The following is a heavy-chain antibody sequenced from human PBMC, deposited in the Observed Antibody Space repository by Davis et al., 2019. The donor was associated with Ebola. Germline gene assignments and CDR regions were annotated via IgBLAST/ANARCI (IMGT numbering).Heavy chain of an antibody. V-gene: IGHV1-8*01. Sequence: ASVKVSCKASGYTFNSQEIDWVRQAAGQGLEWMGWINPSTGDTGYAQAFQGRVTITKDTSITTAYMELTNLTFQDTAVYYCARGRRYVGLDVWGQGTTVTVAS. CDR3: ARGRRYVGLDV. J-gene: IGHJ6*02. CDR2: INPSTGDT. CDR1: GYTFNSQE. D-gene: IGHD2-15*01.